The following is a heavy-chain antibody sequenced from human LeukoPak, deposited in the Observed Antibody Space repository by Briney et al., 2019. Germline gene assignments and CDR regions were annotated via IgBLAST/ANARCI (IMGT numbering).Heavy chain of an antibody. J-gene: IGHJ4*02. Sequence: ASETLSLTCAVYGGSFSGYYWSWIRQPPGKGLEWIGEINHSGSTNYNPSLKSRVTISVDTSKNQFSLKLSSVTAADTAVYYCARWLGFWSGYLADYWGQGTLVTASS. CDR1: GGSFSGYY. D-gene: IGHD3-3*01. CDR2: INHSGST. CDR3: ARWLGFWSGYLADY. V-gene: IGHV4-34*01.